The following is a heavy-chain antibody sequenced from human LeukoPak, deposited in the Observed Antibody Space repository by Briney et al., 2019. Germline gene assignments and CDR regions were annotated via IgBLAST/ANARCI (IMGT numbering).Heavy chain of an antibody. CDR1: EFTFSSHA. J-gene: IGHJ4*02. V-gene: IGHV3-23*01. CDR3: AKAAQVAGRPNLGGHFDY. D-gene: IGHD6-6*01. Sequence: PGGSLRLSCAASEFTFSSHAMSWVRQAPGKGLEWVSAISGSGGRTYYAESVKGRFTISRDNNENTLYLQMNSLRAEDTAVYYCAKAAQVAGRPNLGGHFDYWGQGTLVTVSS. CDR2: ISGSGGRT.